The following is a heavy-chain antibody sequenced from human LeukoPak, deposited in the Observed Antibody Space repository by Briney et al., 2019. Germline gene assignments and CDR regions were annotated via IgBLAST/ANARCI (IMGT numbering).Heavy chain of an antibody. CDR2: ISSSSSYI. CDR3: ARDLAFEGVYYYDSSGPSDY. J-gene: IGHJ4*02. Sequence: GGSLRLSCAASGFTFSSYSMNWVRQAPGKGLEWVSSISSSSSYIYYADSVKGRFTISRDNSKNSLYLQMNSLRAEDTAVYYCARDLAFEGVYYYDSSGPSDYWGQGTLVTVSS. D-gene: IGHD3-22*01. V-gene: IGHV3-21*01. CDR1: GFTFSSYS.